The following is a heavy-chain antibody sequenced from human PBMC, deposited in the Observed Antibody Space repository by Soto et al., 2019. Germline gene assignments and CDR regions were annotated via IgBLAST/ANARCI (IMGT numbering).Heavy chain of an antibody. CDR3: ARGSSTSCYHY. Sequence: SETLSLTCTVSGGSISSYYWSWIRQPPGKGLEWIGYIYYSGSTNYNPSLKSRVTISVDTSKNQFSLKLSSVTAADTAVYYCARGSSTSCYHYWGQGTLVTVSS. D-gene: IGHD2-2*01. CDR1: GGSISSYY. J-gene: IGHJ4*02. CDR2: IYYSGST. V-gene: IGHV4-59*01.